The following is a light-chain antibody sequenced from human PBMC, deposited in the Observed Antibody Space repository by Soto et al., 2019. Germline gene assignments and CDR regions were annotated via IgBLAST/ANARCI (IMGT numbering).Light chain of an antibody. CDR2: EVS. CDR1: SSDVGGYNY. Sequence: QSVLTQPASVSGSPGQSITISCTGTSSDVGGYNYVSWYQQHPGKAPKLMIYEVSNRPSGVSNRFSGSKSGNTDSLTISGLQAEDEADYYCSSYTSSSTHNYVFGTGTKV. V-gene: IGLV2-14*01. J-gene: IGLJ1*01. CDR3: SSYTSSSTHNYV.